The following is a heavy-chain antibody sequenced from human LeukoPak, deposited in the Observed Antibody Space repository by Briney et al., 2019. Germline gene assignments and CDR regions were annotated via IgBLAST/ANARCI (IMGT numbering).Heavy chain of an antibody. CDR2: IKQDRSDK. J-gene: IGHJ4*02. Sequence: GGSLRLSCAVSGFTFSKYWMSCVRQVPVKGLEWVANIKQDRSDKYYVDSVKGRFTISRDNAKNSLYLQMNSLRAEDTAVYYCAKTTSHWGQGTLVTVSS. V-gene: IGHV3-7*02. CDR1: GFTFSKYW. D-gene: IGHD2-2*01. CDR3: AKTTSH.